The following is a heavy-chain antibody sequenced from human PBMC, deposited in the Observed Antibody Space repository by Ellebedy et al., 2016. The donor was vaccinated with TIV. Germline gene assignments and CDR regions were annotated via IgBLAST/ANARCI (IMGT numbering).Heavy chain of an antibody. V-gene: IGHV1-2*02. CDR3: ARIDWDNYRSPDY. D-gene: IGHD5-24*01. CDR2: INPYSGGT. J-gene: IGHJ4*02. Sequence: AASVKVSCKASGYTFTDYYMHWARQAPGQGLEWMGWINPYSGGTNYAQKFQGRVTMTRDTSISTAYMELSRLRSDDTAVYYCARIDWDNYRSPDYWGQGTLVTVSS. CDR1: GYTFTDYY.